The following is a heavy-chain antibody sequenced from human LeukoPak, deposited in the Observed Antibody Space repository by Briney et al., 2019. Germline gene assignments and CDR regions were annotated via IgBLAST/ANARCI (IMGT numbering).Heavy chain of an antibody. V-gene: IGHV3-7*01. CDR2: IKQDGSEK. D-gene: IGHD6-13*01. J-gene: IGHJ5*02. CDR3: ARRSSSWLVAFDP. CDR1: GFTFSSYW. Sequence: GGSLRLSCAASGFTFSSYWMSWVRQAPGKGLEWVANIKQDGSEKYYVDSVKGRFTISRDNAKNSLYLQMNSLRAEDTAVYYCARRSSSWLVAFDPWGQGTLVTVSS.